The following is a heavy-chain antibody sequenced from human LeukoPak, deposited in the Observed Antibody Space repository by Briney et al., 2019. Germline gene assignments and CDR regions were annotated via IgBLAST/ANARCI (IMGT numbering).Heavy chain of an antibody. CDR3: ARDKFYGSASTGDDGFDM. CDR1: GYNFIGYG. D-gene: IGHD3-10*01. CDR2: ISGYNGNT. Sequence: GASVKVSCTASGYNFIGYGITWVRQAPGQGLEWMGRISGYNGNTKYVKKFQGRVTMTRDTSTNTAYMELRSLRYDDTGVYYCARDKFYGSASTGDDGFDMWGQGTMVTVS. V-gene: IGHV1-18*01. J-gene: IGHJ3*02.